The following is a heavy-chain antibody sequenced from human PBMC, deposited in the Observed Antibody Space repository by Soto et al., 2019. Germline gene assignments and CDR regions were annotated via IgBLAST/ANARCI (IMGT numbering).Heavy chain of an antibody. CDR1: GYTFTSYG. J-gene: IGHJ5*02. CDR2: NSAYNGNT. V-gene: IGHV1-18*04. Sequence: VSVKVSCKASGYTFTSYGISWVRQAPGQGLEWMGFNSAYNGNTNYAHKLQGRVTMTTDTSTSTAYMELRSLRSDDTAVYYCARDRTTYYHTLTGYAXWGQGTLVTVSX. D-gene: IGHD3-9*01. CDR3: ARDRTTYYHTLTGYAX.